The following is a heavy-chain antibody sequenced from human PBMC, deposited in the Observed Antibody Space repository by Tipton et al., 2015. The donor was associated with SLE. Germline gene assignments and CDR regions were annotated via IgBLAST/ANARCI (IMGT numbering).Heavy chain of an antibody. CDR1: GDSVRSGSFY. CDR3: ARILPDYFFYGMDV. Sequence: TLSLTCAVSGDSVRSGSFYWAWIRQPPGKGLEWIGYIYDIVHTMYNYSLRSRFTISVDPSKNQFSLNLTSVTAADTAVYYCARILPDYFFYGMDVWGQGTTVTVSS. V-gene: IGHV4-61*01. J-gene: IGHJ6*02. D-gene: IGHD3-3*01. CDR2: IYDIVHT.